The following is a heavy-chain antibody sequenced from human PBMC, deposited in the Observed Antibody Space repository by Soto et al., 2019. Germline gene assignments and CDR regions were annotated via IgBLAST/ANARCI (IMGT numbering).Heavy chain of an antibody. CDR1: GSTFTGYY. J-gene: IGHJ4*02. D-gene: IGHD3-9*01. CDR3: AREKDYEILALYKKAGGFDY. Sequence: ASVKVPCKXSGSTFTGYYIHWVRQAPGQGLEWMGWINPNTGATLYAQKFQDRVTMTRDTSISTAYMELSGLTSEDTAVYFCAREKDYEILALYKKAGGFDYWGQGTLVTVSS. V-gene: IGHV1-2*02. CDR2: INPNTGAT.